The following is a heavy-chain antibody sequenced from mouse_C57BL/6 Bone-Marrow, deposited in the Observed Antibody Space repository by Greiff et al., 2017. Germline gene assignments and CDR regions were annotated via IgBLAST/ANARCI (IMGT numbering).Heavy chain of an antibody. D-gene: IGHD1-1*01. Sequence: VQLMESGAELVKPGASVKMSCKASGYTFTTYPIEWMKQNHGKSLAWIGNFHPYNDDTKYNEKFKGKATLTVEKSSSTVYLELSRLTSDDSAVYYCARRNGSSADAMDYWGQGTSVTVSS. CDR1: GYTFTTYP. CDR3: ARRNGSSADAMDY. V-gene: IGHV1-47*01. J-gene: IGHJ4*01. CDR2: FHPYNDDT.